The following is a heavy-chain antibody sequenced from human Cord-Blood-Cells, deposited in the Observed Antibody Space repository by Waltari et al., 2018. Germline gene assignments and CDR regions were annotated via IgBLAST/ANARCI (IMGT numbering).Heavy chain of an antibody. Sequence: QITLKESGPTLVKPTQTLTLTCTFSGFSLSTSGVGVGWIRQPPGKALEWLALIYWNDDKRYRPSLKSRLTITKDTSKNQVVLTMTNMDPVDTATYYCAHRRSYYGSGSYYNSYYYFDYWGQGTLVTVSS. J-gene: IGHJ4*02. CDR3: AHRRSYYGSGSYYNSYYYFDY. CDR2: IYWNDDK. CDR1: GFSLSTSGVG. V-gene: IGHV2-5*01. D-gene: IGHD3-10*01.